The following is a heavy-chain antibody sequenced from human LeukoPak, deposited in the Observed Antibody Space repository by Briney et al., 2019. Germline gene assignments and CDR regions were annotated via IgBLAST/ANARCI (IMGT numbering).Heavy chain of an antibody. CDR3: ARAAPMYSSSWSLDY. V-gene: IGHV4-34*01. D-gene: IGHD6-13*01. J-gene: IGHJ4*02. CDR2: INHSGST. Sequence: PSETLSLTCAVYGGSFSGYYWSWLRQPPGKGVEWGGEINHSGSTNYNPSLKSRVTISVDTSKNQFSLKLSSVTAADTAVYYCARAAPMYSSSWSLDYWGQGTLVTVSS. CDR1: GGSFSGYY.